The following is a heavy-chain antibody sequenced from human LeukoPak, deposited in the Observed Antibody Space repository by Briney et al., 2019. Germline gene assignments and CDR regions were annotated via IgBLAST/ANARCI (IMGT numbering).Heavy chain of an antibody. CDR1: GFTFSNYA. Sequence: GGSLRLSCAASGFTFSNYAMTWVRQAPGKGLQWVSTLSGSGETTYYTDSVKGRFTISRDNSKNTLFLQMNTLRAEDTAVYYCGVEMVYSIYYYYYMDVWGKGTTVTVSS. D-gene: IGHD2-8*01. CDR3: GVEMVYSIYYYYYMDV. CDR2: LSGSGETT. J-gene: IGHJ6*03. V-gene: IGHV3-23*01.